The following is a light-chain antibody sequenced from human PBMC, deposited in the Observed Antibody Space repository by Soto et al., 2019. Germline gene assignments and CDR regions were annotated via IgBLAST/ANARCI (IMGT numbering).Light chain of an antibody. V-gene: IGKV1-5*03. CDR3: QQYSSYSPYT. CDR1: QTVYSW. Sequence: EIQMTQSPSTVSASVGDRVTITCRASQTVYSWLAWYQQKPGKAPKLLISEASTLQSGVPSRFAGSGSGTEFTLAISRLQPDDFATYYCQQYSSYSPYTFGQGTKVDIK. J-gene: IGKJ2*01. CDR2: EAS.